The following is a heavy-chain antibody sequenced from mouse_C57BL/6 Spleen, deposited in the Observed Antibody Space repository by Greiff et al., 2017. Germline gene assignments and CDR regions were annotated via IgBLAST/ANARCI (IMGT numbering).Heavy chain of an antibody. J-gene: IGHJ4*01. CDR1: GYAFSSYW. CDR3: ARGGNDAMDY. Sequence: QVQLKESGAELVKPGASVKISCKASGYAFSSYWMNWVKQRPGKGLEWIGQIYPGDGDTNYNGKFKGKATLTADKSSSTAYMQLSSLTSEDSAVYFCARGGNDAMDYWGQGTSVTVSS. D-gene: IGHD2-1*01. CDR2: IYPGDGDT. V-gene: IGHV1-80*01.